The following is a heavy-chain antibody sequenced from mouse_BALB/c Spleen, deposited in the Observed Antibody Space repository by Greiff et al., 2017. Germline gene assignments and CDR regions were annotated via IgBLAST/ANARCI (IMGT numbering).Heavy chain of an antibody. V-gene: IGHV1S135*01. Sequence: EVKLVESGPELVKPGASVKVSCKASGYAFTSYNMYWVKQSHGKSLEWIGYIDPYNGGTSYNQKFKGKATLTVDKSSSTAYMHLNSLTSEDSAVYYCARAYDYDVGTVYWGQGTLVTVSA. CDR2: IDPYNGGT. D-gene: IGHD2-4*01. J-gene: IGHJ3*01. CDR1: GYAFTSYN. CDR3: ARAYDYDVGTVY.